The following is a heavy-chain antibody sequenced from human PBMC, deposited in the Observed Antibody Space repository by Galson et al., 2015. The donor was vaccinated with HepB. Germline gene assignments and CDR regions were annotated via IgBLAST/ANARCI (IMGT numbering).Heavy chain of an antibody. V-gene: IGHV1-2*02. CDR3: ARDQDIVVVPAARWFDP. CDR1: GYTFTGYY. D-gene: IGHD2-2*01. Sequence: SVKVSCKASGYTFTGYYMHWVRQAPGQGLEWMGWINPNSGGTNYAQKFQGRVTMTRDTSISTAYMELSRLRSDDTAVYYCARDQDIVVVPAARWFDPWGQGTLVTVSS. J-gene: IGHJ5*02. CDR2: INPNSGGT.